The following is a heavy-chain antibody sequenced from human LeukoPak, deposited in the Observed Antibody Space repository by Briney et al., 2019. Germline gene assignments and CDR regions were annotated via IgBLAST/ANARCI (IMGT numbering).Heavy chain of an antibody. CDR1: GGSFSGYY. D-gene: IGHD5-24*01. V-gene: IGHV4-34*01. CDR2: INHSGST. J-gene: IGHJ4*02. CDR3: ARAGGYNSPLNY. Sequence: SETLSLTCAVYGGSFSGYYWSWIRQPPGKGLEWIGEINHSGSTNYNPSLKSRVTISVDTSKNQFSLKLSSVTAADTAVYYCARAGGYNSPLNYWGQGTLVTVSS.